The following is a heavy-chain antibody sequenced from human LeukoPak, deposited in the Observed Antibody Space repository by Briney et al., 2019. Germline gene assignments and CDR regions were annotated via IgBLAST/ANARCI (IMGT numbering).Heavy chain of an antibody. J-gene: IGHJ3*02. D-gene: IGHD4-17*01. V-gene: IGHV4-38-2*01. Sequence: SETLSLTCAVSGYSISSGYYCGWIRQPPGKGLEWIGSIYHSGSTYYNPSLKSRVTISVDTSKNQFSLKLSSVTAADTAVYYCARHGTVTGAFDIWGQGTMVTVSS. CDR2: IYHSGST. CDR3: ARHGTVTGAFDI. CDR1: GYSISSGYY.